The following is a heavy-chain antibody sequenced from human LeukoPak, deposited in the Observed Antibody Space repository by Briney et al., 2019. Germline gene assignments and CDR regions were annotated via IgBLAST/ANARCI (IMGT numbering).Heavy chain of an antibody. D-gene: IGHD2-8*01. V-gene: IGHV7-4-1*02. CDR1: GYSFTSYG. CDR3: ARDLCTNGVCRFDY. CDR2: INTNTGNP. Sequence: ASVKVSCKASGYSFTSYGISWVRQAPGQGLEWMGWINTNTGNPTYAQGFTGRFVFSLDTSVSTAYLQISSLKAEDTAVYYCARDLCTNGVCRFDYWGQGTLVTVSS. J-gene: IGHJ4*02.